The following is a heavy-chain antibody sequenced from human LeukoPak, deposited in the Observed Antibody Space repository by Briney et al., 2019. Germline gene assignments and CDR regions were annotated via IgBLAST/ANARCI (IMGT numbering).Heavy chain of an antibody. J-gene: IGHJ4*02. V-gene: IGHV3-7*01. CDR1: GFTFSSYW. D-gene: IGHD3-22*01. Sequence: GGSLRLSCAASGFTFSSYWMSWVRQAPGKGLEWVANIIQDGSEKYYVDSVKGRFTISRDNAKNSLYLQMNSLRAEDTAVYYCTTPGYYYYDSSGYPFDYWGQGTLVTVSS. CDR2: IIQDGSEK. CDR3: TTPGYYYYDSSGYPFDY.